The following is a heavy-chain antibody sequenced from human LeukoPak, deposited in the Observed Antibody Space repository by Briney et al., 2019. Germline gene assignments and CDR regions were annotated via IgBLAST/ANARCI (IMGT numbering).Heavy chain of an antibody. V-gene: IGHV4-61*02. J-gene: IGHJ5*02. Sequence: PSQTLSLTCTVSGGSISSGSYYWSWIRQPAGKGLEWIGRIYTSGSTNYNPSLKSRVTISVDTSKNQFSLKLSSVTAADTAVYYCARGLYYYDSSGLNNWFDPWGQGTLVTVSS. CDR1: GGSISSGSYY. D-gene: IGHD3-22*01. CDR3: ARGLYYYDSSGLNNWFDP. CDR2: IYTSGST.